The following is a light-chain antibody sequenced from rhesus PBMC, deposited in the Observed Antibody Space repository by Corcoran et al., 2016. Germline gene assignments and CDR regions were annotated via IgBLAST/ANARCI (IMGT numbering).Light chain of an antibody. CDR3: QQHDNPPLT. CDR1: QNINNW. V-gene: IGKV1-69*01. CDR2: RAS. Sequence: DIQMTQSPSSLSASVGDRVTITCRASQNINNWLAWYQQQPGKATKLLIFRASNLETGVPSRFSGTGSGTEFSRTISRLQAEDFATYYCQQHDNPPLTFGGGTKVEI. J-gene: IGKJ4*01.